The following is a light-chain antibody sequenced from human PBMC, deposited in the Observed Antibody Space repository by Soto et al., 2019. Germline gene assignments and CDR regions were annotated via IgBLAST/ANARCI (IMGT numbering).Light chain of an antibody. J-gene: IGLJ1*01. CDR2: GST. Sequence: QSVLTQPPSVSGAPGQSVTISCTGSSSNIGAGLDVHWYQQLPGAAPKVLIYGSTNRPSGVPDRFSASKAGTSASLAITGLQAEDEADYYCQSYDSSLRSYVFGSGTKVTVL. V-gene: IGLV1-40*01. CDR1: SSNIGAGLD. CDR3: QSYDSSLRSYV.